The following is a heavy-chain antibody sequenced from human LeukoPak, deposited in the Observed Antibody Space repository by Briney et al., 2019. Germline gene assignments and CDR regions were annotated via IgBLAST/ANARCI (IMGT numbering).Heavy chain of an antibody. J-gene: IGHJ4*02. V-gene: IGHV3-74*01. D-gene: IGHD3-10*01. CDR1: GFTFSSYW. CDR3: VRDGTGTYPLDY. Sequence: GGSLRLSCAASGFTFSSYWMHWVRQAPGKGLVWVSYITRDGTGTSYADSVKGRFTISRDNAKNTLYLQMNSLRVEDTALYYCVRDGTGTYPLDYWGQGTLVTVSP. CDR2: ITRDGTGT.